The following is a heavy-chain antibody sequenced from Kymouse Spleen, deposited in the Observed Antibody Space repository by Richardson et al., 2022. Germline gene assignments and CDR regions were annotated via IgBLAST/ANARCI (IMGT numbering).Heavy chain of an antibody. V-gene: IGHV3-30*18. D-gene: IGHD1-20*01. CDR3: AKEVAYNWNGPYYYYYGMDV. CDR1: GFTFSSYG. Sequence: QVQLVESGGGVVQPGRSLRLSCAASGFTFSSYGMHWVRQAPGKGLEWVAVISYDGSNKYYADSVKGRFTISRDNSKNTLYLQMNSLRAEDTAVYYCAKEVAYNWNGPYYYYYGMDVWGQGTTVTVSS. J-gene: IGHJ6*02. CDR2: ISYDGSNK.